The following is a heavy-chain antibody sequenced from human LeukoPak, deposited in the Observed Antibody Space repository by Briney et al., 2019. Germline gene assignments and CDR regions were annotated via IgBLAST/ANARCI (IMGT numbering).Heavy chain of an antibody. CDR3: ARSSPAMVTY. Sequence: SETLSLTCTVSGGSISSYYWSWIQQPPGKGLEWIGYIYYSGSTNYNPSLKSRVTISVDTSKNQFSLKLSSVTAADTAVYYCARSSPAMVTYWGQGTLVTVSS. CDR1: GGSISSYY. D-gene: IGHD5-18*01. CDR2: IYYSGST. V-gene: IGHV4-59*01. J-gene: IGHJ4*02.